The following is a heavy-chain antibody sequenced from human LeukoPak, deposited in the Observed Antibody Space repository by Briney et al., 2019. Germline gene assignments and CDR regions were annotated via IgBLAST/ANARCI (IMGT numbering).Heavy chain of an antibody. CDR3: ARVSPYNWFDP. CDR2: INPNSGGT. Sequence: VASVKVSCKASGYTFTGYYMHWVRQAPGQGLEWMGWINPNSGGTNYAQKFQGRVTMTGDTSISTAYMELSRLRSDDTAVYYCARVSPYNWFDPWGQGTLVTVSS. J-gene: IGHJ5*02. CDR1: GYTFTGYY. V-gene: IGHV1-2*02.